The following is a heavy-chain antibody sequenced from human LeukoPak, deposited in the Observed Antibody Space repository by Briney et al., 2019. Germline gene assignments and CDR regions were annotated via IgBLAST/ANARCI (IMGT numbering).Heavy chain of an antibody. CDR2: IYYSGST. D-gene: IGHD5-12*01. CDR3: ARHNSDYFNWLDY. V-gene: IGHV4-59*08. J-gene: IGHJ4*02. Sequence: SETLSLTCTVSGGSISSYYWSWIRQPPGKGLEWIGYIYYSGSTNYNPSLKSRVTISVDTSKNQFSLKLSSVTAADAAVYYCARHNSDYFNWLDYWGQGTLVTVSS. CDR1: GGSISSYY.